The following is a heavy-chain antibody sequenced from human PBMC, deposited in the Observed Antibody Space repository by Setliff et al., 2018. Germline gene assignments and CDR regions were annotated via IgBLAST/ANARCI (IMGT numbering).Heavy chain of an antibody. CDR3: ARYRNYFDSSGQTQYYFDY. CDR1: GGFINNGDYN. J-gene: IGHJ4*02. Sequence: NPSETLSLTCTVSGGFINNGDYNWGWVRQPPGEGLECVGSLYYSGATTYNPSLKSRVTISVDTSKNQFSLNLNSVTAADTAVYYCARYRNYFDSSGQTQYYFDYWGQGTLVTVSS. V-gene: IGHV4-39*07. D-gene: IGHD3-22*01. CDR2: LYYSGAT.